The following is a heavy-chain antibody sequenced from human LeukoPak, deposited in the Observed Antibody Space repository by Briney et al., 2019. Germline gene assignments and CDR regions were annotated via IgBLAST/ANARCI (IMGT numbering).Heavy chain of an antibody. V-gene: IGHV3-30*02. CDR2: ILSDGSKE. CDR3: AKDLDWDCSSISCYGITSAPNFDY. J-gene: IGHJ4*02. Sequence: GGSLRLSCAASGFTFSSYGMHWVRQAPGKGLEWVAVILSDGSKEFYTDSVKGRSTISRDNSKNTLYLQMNSLRAEDTAVYYCAKDLDWDCSSISCYGITSAPNFDYWGQGTLVTVSS. CDR1: GFTFSSYG. D-gene: IGHD2-2*01.